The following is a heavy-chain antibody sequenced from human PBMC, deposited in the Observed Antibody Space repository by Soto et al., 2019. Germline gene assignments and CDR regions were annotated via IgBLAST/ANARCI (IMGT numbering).Heavy chain of an antibody. V-gene: IGHV3-23*01. CDR2: LSGNGYNT. J-gene: IGHJ4*02. CDR3: ASTPWNYGENRYFAY. CDR1: GFTFSSYA. D-gene: IGHD1-7*01. Sequence: EVQLLESGGGLVQPGGSLRPSCAASGFTFSSYAMSWVRQAPGEGLEWGSTLSGNGYNTYDADSVKGRFTNSRDYSKNTLYLQMNSLRVDDTAIYYCASTPWNYGENRYFAYWGQGTLVTGS.